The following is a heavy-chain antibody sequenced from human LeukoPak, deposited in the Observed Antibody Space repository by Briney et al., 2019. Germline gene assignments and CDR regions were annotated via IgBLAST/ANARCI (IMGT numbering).Heavy chain of an antibody. CDR3: ATGSSSWPLFDY. CDR2: IHYSGST. Sequence: SETXXLTCTVSGGSISXXYWSXXXQXXGXGXEWIGYIHYSGSTNYNPSLKSRVTISVDTSKNQFSLKLSSVTAADTAVYYCATGSSSWPLFDYWGQGTLVTVSS. D-gene: IGHD6-13*01. J-gene: IGHJ4*02. V-gene: IGHV4-59*01. CDR1: GGSISXXY.